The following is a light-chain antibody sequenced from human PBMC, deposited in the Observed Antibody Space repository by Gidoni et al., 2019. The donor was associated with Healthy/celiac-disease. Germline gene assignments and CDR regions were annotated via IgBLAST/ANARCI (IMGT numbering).Light chain of an antibody. Sequence: DIVLTQSPGPLPVSPGERATLSYRASQFVSRTYLACSQKKPGQAPRLLIYGASSRATGIPDRFSAIGSGTDVTLTISRLEPEDFAVYYCQQYGSSWTFGQGTKVEIK. CDR3: QQYGSSWT. CDR2: GAS. V-gene: IGKV3-20*01. CDR1: QFVSRTY. J-gene: IGKJ1*01.